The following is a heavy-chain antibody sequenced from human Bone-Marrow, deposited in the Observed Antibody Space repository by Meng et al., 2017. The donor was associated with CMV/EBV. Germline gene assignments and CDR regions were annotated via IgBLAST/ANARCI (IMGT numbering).Heavy chain of an antibody. J-gene: IGHJ6*02. D-gene: IGHD2-2*01. CDR2: IDPNGGGT. CDR1: EYTFIGYY. CDR3: ARERFLVPAASPDYYYYGMDV. V-gene: IGHV1-2*02. Sequence: ASVKVSCKASEYTFIGYYIHWVRQAPGQGLEWMGWIDPNGGGTNYAQKFQDRVTMTSDTSIRTAYMELSRLRSDDTALYYCARERFLVPAASPDYYYYGMDVWGQGTTVTVSS.